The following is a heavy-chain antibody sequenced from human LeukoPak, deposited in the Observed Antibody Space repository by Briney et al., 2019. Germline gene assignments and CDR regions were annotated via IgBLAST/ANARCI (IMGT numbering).Heavy chain of an antibody. J-gene: IGHJ4*02. CDR1: GFTFSSYG. Sequence: PGGSLRLSCAASGFTFSSYGMHWVRQAPGKGLEWVAFIRYDGSNKYYADSVRGRFTISRDNSKNTLYLQMNSLRAEDTAVYYCAKDSPNPYGGYFNFDYWGQGTLVTVSS. CDR2: IRYDGSNK. D-gene: IGHD5-12*01. V-gene: IGHV3-30*02. CDR3: AKDSPNPYGGYFNFDY.